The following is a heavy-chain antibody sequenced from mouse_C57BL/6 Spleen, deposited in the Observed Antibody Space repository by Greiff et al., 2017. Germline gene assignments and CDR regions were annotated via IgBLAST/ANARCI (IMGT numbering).Heavy chain of an antibody. J-gene: IGHJ3*01. CDR2: IYPGDGDT. V-gene: IGHV1-82*01. CDR3: ARHYEGFAY. Sequence: QVQLQQSGPELVKPGASVKISCKASGYAFSSSWMNWVKQRPGKGLEWIGRIYPGDGDTNYNGKFKGKATLTADKSSSTAYMQLSSLTSEDSAVYFCARHYEGFAYWGQGTLVTVSA. CDR1: GYAFSSSW. D-gene: IGHD2-4*01.